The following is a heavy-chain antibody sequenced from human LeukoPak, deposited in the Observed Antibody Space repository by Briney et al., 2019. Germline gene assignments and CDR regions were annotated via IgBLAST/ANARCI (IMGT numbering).Heavy chain of an antibody. V-gene: IGHV3-48*04. CDR2: ISSSSSTI. Sequence: PGGSLRLSCAASGFTFSSYSMNWVRQAPGKGLEWVSYISSSSSTIYYADSVKGRFTISRDNAKNSLYLQMNSLRAEDTAVYYCARDGYSSGWSPPLFDYWGQGTLVTVSS. J-gene: IGHJ4*02. CDR3: ARDGYSSGWSPPLFDY. D-gene: IGHD6-19*01. CDR1: GFTFSSYS.